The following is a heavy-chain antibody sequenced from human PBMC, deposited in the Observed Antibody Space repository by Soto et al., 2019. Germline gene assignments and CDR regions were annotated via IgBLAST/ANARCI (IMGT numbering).Heavy chain of an antibody. J-gene: IGHJ4*02. CDR2: IIPMVDMS. D-gene: IGHD3-10*01. CDR3: ATSYGSGSRAFDY. CDR1: GGTFNFYT. V-gene: IGHV1-69*02. Sequence: QVQLVQSGAEVKKPGSSVKVSCKASGGTFNFYTINWVRQAPGQRLEWMGRIIPMVDMSNYAQRFQGRVTITVDRSTTTAYMVLSSLRSDDTAVYYCATSYGSGSRAFDYCGQGTLVTVSS.